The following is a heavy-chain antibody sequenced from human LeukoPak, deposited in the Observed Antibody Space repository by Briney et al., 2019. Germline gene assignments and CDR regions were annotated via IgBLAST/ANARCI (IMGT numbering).Heavy chain of an antibody. CDR3: TRRRRGAVAGGVFDY. Sequence: GGSLRLSCAASGFTFNNAWMNWVRQAPGKGLEWVGRIKSKNVGGTTDYAASVKGRFTISRDDSKSIAYLQMNSLKTEDTAVYYCTRRRRGAVAGGVFDYWGQGTLVTVSS. V-gene: IGHV3-15*01. D-gene: IGHD6-19*01. J-gene: IGHJ4*02. CDR1: GFTFNNAW. CDR2: IKSKNVGGTT.